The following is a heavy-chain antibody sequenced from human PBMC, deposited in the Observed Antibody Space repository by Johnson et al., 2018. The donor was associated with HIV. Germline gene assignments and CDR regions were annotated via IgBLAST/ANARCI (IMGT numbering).Heavy chain of an antibody. J-gene: IGHJ3*02. CDR1: GLTFSNYD. D-gene: IGHD3-10*01. V-gene: IGHV3-74*01. CDR3: ARDPKRSGSYYKDAFDI. Sequence: EVQLVESGGGLVQPGGSLRLSCAASGLTFSNYDMHWVRQAPGKGLVWVSRIKSDGTSTNYADSVKARFTISRDNSKNTLYLQMNSLRAEDTAVYYCARDPKRSGSYYKDAFDIWGQGTMVTVSS. CDR2: IKSDGTST.